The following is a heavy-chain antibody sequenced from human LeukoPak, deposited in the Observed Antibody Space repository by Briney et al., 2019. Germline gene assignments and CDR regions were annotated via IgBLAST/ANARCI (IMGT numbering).Heavy chain of an antibody. J-gene: IGHJ4*02. Sequence: GGSLRLSCAASGFTVRRNYMSWFRQAPGKGLEWVSVIYSGGSTYYADSVKGRFTISRDNSKNTLYLQMNSLRAEDTAVYYCATSGSYYGFDYRGQGTLVTVSS. D-gene: IGHD1-26*01. CDR2: IYSGGST. V-gene: IGHV3-53*01. CDR3: ATSGSYYGFDY. CDR1: GFTVRRNY.